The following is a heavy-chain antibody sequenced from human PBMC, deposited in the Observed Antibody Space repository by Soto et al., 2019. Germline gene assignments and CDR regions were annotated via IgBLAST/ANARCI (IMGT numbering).Heavy chain of an antibody. V-gene: IGHV4-34*01. CDR2: VNRGGRT. CDR3: ARLMADDVWGCYRYLDF. D-gene: IGHD3-16*02. J-gene: IGHJ4*02. Sequence: KPXETRSLPCGLAGAAFSVFTGRWVRQAPGGGLHWIGEVNRGGRTKYSPSLERRITISVDPSRNQVSLELRSVTDAETAIYYCARLMADDVWGCYRYLDFWGQGTLVTVSS. CDR1: GAAFSVFT.